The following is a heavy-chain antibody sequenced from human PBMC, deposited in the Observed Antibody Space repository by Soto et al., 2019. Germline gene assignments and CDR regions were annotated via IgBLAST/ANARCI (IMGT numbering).Heavy chain of an antibody. V-gene: IGHV3-15*01. Sequence: EVQLVESGGGLVKPGGSLRLSCVASGFIFSNAWMSWVRQAPGRGLEWVGRIKKKTDGGPTDYAAPVQGRFTISRDDSKNTLYLQMDGLKTEDTAVYYCTTGGWFLNWGQGTLVTVSS. D-gene: IGHD6-19*01. CDR2: IKKKTDGGPT. CDR1: GFIFSNAW. J-gene: IGHJ4*02. CDR3: TTGGWFLN.